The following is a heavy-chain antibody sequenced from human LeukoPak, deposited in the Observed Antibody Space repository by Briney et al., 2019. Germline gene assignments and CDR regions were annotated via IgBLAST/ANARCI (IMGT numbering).Heavy chain of an antibody. CDR3: ARDKSWYSGSYDTWPSDY. V-gene: IGHV3-21*01. CDR1: GFTFSSYS. D-gene: IGHD1-26*01. Sequence: PGGSLRLSCAASGFTFSSYSMNWVRQAPGTGLECFSSIRICSSYIYYADSVKCRFTISRDNAKDSLYLQMNSLRAEDTAVYYCARDKSWYSGSYDTWPSDYWGQGTLVTVSS. CDR2: IRICSSYI. J-gene: IGHJ4*02.